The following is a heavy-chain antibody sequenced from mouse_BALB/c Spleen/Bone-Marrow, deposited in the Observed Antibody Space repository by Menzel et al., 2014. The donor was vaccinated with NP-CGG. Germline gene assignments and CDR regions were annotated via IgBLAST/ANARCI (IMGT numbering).Heavy chain of an antibody. J-gene: IGHJ4*01. D-gene: IGHD1-2*01. V-gene: IGHV2-9*02. CDR2: IWAGGST. CDR1: GFSLTSYG. Sequence: VMLVESGPGLVAPSQSLSITCTVSGFSLTSYGVHWVRQPPGKGLEWLGVIWAGGSTNYNSALKSRLSISKDNSKSQVFLKMSSLQTDDTAMYYCARVTTATGGMDYWGQGTSVTVSS. CDR3: ARVTTATGGMDY.